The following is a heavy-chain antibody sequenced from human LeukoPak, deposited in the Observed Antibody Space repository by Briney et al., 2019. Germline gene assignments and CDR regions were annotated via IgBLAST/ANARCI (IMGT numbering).Heavy chain of an antibody. CDR2: ISSSGSTI. D-gene: IGHD3/OR15-3a*01. J-gene: IGHJ4*02. V-gene: IGHV3-48*03. CDR3: ARDSTDRTKYCDFWSGYYTGPFDY. CDR1: GFTFSSYE. Sequence: PGGSLRLSCAASGFTFSSYEMNWVRQAPGKGLEWVSYISSSGSTIYYADSVKGRFTISRDNAKNSLYLQMNSLRAEDTAVYYCARDSTDRTKYCDFWSGYYTGPFDYWGQGTLVTVSS.